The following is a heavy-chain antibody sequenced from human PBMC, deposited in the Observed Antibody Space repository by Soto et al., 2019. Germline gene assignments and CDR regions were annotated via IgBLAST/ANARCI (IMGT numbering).Heavy chain of an antibody. Sequence: QITLKEAGPTLVKPTQTLTLTCTFSGFSLSTSGVGVGWIRQPPGKALEWLALIYWDDDKRYSPSLNNRLTITKDTTKSQVVLTMPNVDPMDADTYYWARGVRYCSRTNGPNCFDSWGQGTLVIVAS. CDR3: ARGVRYCSRTNGPNCFDS. CDR1: GFSLSTSGVG. CDR2: IYWDDDK. J-gene: IGHJ5*01. V-gene: IGHV2-5*02. D-gene: IGHD2-15*01.